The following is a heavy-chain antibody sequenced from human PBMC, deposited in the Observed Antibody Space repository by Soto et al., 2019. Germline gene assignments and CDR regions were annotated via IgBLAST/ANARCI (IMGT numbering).Heavy chain of an antibody. CDR1: GFTFSSYA. Sequence: QVQLVESGGGVVQPGRSLRLSCAASGFTFSSYAMHWVRQAPGKGLEWVAVISYDGSNKYYADSVKGRFTISRDNSKNTLDLQMNSLRAEDTAVYYCARDGRYYDSSGYYFDYWGQGTLVTVSS. D-gene: IGHD3-22*01. V-gene: IGHV3-30-3*01. J-gene: IGHJ4*02. CDR3: ARDGRYYDSSGYYFDY. CDR2: ISYDGSNK.